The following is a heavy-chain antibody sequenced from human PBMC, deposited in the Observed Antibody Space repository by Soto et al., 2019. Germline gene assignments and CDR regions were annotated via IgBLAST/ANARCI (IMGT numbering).Heavy chain of an antibody. J-gene: IGHJ4*02. V-gene: IGHV3-30-3*01. CDR3: ARGSVLLWFGELVDY. CDR2: ISNDGSNK. CDR1: GFTFSSYA. Sequence: GGSLRLSCAASGFTFSSYAMHWVRQAPGKGLEWVAVISNDGSNKYYADSVKGRFTISRDNSKNTLYLQMNSLRAEDTAVYYCARGSVLLWFGELVDYWGQGTLVTVSS. D-gene: IGHD3-10*01.